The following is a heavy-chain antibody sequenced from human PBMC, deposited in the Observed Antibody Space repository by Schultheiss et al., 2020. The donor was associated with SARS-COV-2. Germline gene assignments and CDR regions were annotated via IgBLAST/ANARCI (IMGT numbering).Heavy chain of an antibody. J-gene: IGHJ6*02. CDR3: ARVGETTYYGNYYYGMDV. CDR2: IYYSGST. CDR1: GGSISSGGYY. Sequence: SETLSLTCTVSGGSISSGGYYWSWIRQPPGKGLEWIGYIYYSGSTNYNPSLKSRVTISVDTSKNQFSLKLSSVTAADTAVYYCARVGETTYYGNYYYGMDVWGQGTTVTVSS. V-gene: IGHV4-61*08. D-gene: IGHD3-10*01.